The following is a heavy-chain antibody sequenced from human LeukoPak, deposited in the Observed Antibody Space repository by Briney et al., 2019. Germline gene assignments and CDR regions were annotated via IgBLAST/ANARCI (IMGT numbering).Heavy chain of an antibody. V-gene: IGHV4-39*01. J-gene: IGHJ4*02. CDR2: IYYSGST. D-gene: IGHD3-22*01. CDR1: GGSISSTDYY. Sequence: PSETLSLTCTVSGGSISSTDYYWGWIRQPPGKGLEWIGSIYYSGSTYYNPSLKSRVTIFVDTSKSQFSLKLSSVTAADTAVYYCASSMIVVAAFDYWGQGTLVTVSS. CDR3: ASSMIVVAAFDY.